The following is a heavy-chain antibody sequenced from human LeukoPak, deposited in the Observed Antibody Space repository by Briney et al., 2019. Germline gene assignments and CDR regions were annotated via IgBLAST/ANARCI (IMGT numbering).Heavy chain of an antibody. CDR3: ARRFYYDSEWFDP. J-gene: IGHJ5*02. CDR2: INHSGFT. CDR1: GGSFSGYY. Sequence: PSETLSLTCAVYGGSFSGYYWSWIRQPPGKGLEWIGEINHSGFTNYNPSLESRVTISVDTSKNQFSLKLSSVTAADTAVYYCARRFYYDSEWFDPWGQGTLVTVSS. V-gene: IGHV4-34*01. D-gene: IGHD3-22*01.